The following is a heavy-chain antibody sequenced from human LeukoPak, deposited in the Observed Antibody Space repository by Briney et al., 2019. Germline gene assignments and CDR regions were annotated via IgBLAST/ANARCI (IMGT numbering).Heavy chain of an antibody. CDR2: INHSGST. CDR1: GGSFSGYY. J-gene: IGHJ6*02. CDR3: ARGRHGYYDILTGYYPTGGHYGMDV. D-gene: IGHD3-9*01. Sequence: SETLSLTCAVYGGSFSGYYWSWIRQPPGKGLEWIGEINHSGSTNYNPSLKSRVTISVDTSKNQFSLKLSSVTAADTAVYYCARGRHGYYDILTGYYPTGGHYGMDVWGQGATVTVSS. V-gene: IGHV4-34*01.